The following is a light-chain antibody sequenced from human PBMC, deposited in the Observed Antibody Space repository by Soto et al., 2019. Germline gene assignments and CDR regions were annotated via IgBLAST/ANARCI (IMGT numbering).Light chain of an antibody. CDR2: GAS. Sequence: EIVMTQSPAILSVSPGERATLSCRASQTVASNLAWYQQKPGQAPRLLIHGASTRATGVSARFSGSGSGTEFTLTISSLQSEDFALYYCQQYHNWPPQYTFGQGTKMQIK. J-gene: IGKJ2*01. V-gene: IGKV3-15*01. CDR1: QTVASN. CDR3: QQYHNWPPQYT.